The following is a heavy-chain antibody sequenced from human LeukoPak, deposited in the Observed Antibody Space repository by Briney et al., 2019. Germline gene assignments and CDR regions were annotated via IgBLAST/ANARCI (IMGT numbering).Heavy chain of an antibody. V-gene: IGHV3-30-3*01. J-gene: IGHJ4*02. CDR3: AQNLYYYDSSGYYCPDY. Sequence: GGSLRLSCAASGFTFSSYAMHWVRQAPGKGLEWVAVISYDGSNKYYADSAKGRFTISRDNSKNTLYLQMNSLRAEDTAVYYCAQNLYYYDSSGYYCPDYWGQGTLVTVSS. D-gene: IGHD3-22*01. CDR2: ISYDGSNK. CDR1: GFTFSSYA.